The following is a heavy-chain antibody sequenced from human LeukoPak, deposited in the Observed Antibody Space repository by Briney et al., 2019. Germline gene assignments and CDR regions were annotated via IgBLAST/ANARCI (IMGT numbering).Heavy chain of an antibody. CDR2: INSDGSST. V-gene: IGHV3-74*01. J-gene: IGHJ4*02. Sequence: GGSLRLSCAASGFTFSYYWMHWVRQAPGKGLVWVSRINSDGSSTSYADSVEGRFTISRDNAKNTLYLQMNSLRAEDTAVYYCARGRGYSGYDYSSTNYWGQGTLVTVSS. D-gene: IGHD5-12*01. CDR1: GFTFSYYW. CDR3: ARGRGYSGYDYSSTNY.